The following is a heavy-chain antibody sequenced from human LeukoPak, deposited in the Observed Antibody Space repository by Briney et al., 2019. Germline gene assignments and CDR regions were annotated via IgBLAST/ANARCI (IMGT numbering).Heavy chain of an antibody. D-gene: IGHD7-27*01. CDR3: ARHLAWGAFDI. V-gene: IGHV1-69*04. CDR2: IIPILGIA. Sequence: ASVKVSCKASGGTFSSYAISCVRQAPGQGLEWMGRIIPILGIANYAQKFQGRVTITADKSTSTAYMELSSLRSEDTAVYYCARHLAWGAFDIWGQGTMVTVSS. J-gene: IGHJ3*02. CDR1: GGTFSSYA.